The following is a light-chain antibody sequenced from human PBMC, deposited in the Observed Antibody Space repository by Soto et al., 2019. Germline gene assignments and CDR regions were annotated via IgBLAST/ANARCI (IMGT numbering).Light chain of an antibody. V-gene: IGLV2-14*02. CDR1: SSDVGSYDL. J-gene: IGLJ1*01. CDR3: SSYTSSSTPLFV. CDR2: DVS. Sequence: QSVLAQPASVSGSPGQSITISCTGTSSDVGSYDLVSWYQQHPGKAPKLMIYDVSNRPSGVSNRFSGSKSGNTASLTISGLQAEDEADYYCSSYTSSSTPLFVFGTGTKVTVL.